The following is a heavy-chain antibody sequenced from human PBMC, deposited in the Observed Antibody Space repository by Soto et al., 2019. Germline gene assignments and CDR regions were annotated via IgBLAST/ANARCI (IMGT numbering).Heavy chain of an antibody. D-gene: IGHD1-1*01. V-gene: IGHV1-69*01. CDR2: IIPLFGEA. J-gene: IGHJ4*02. Sequence: QVQLVQSGAEVKRPGSSVKVSCKASGGKFSTFAINWVRQAPGHGLEWMGGIIPLFGEANYARKFQGRVTLTPDESTTNAFMELRRLRSDETSVYYWARVVIFDGPTDDYVNWPPLLWVQG. CDR3: ARVVIFDGPTDDYVNWPPLL. CDR1: GGKFSTFA.